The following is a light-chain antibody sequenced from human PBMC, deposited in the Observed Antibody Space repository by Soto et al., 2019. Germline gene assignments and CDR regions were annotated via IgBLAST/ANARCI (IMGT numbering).Light chain of an antibody. Sequence: EIVLTQSPGTLSLSPGERATLSCRASQSVSSSYLAWYQQKPGQAPRLLIYGASSRATGIPDRFSASESGTDFTLTISRLEPEDFAVYYCQQYASLITFGQGTRLEIK. CDR2: GAS. CDR3: QQYASLIT. V-gene: IGKV3-20*01. CDR1: QSVSSSY. J-gene: IGKJ5*01.